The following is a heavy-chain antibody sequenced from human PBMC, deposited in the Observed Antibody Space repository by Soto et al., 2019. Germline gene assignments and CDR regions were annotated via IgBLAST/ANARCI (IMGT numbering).Heavy chain of an antibody. CDR3: ARDRRWYHYPSYPNY. CDR1: GFTFSSYG. D-gene: IGHD6-13*01. V-gene: IGHV3-33*01. CDR2: IWYDGSNK. J-gene: IGHJ4*02. Sequence: GGSLRLSCAASGFTFSSYGMHWVRQAPGKGLEWVAVIWYDGSNKYYADSVKGRFTISRDNSKNTLYLQMNSLRAEDTAVYYCARDRRWYHYPSYPNYWGQGTLVTVYS.